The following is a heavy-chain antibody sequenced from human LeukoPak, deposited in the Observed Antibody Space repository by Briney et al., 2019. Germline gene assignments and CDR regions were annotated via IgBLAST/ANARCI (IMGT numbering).Heavy chain of an antibody. CDR2: ISWNSGSA. Sequence: QPGRSLRLSCAASGFTFDDYSMHWVRQAPGKGLERVSGISWNSGSAGYADSVEGRFTISRDSAKNSLYLQMNSLRTEDTALYYCAKDRTYSAYAALDYWGQGTLVTVSS. CDR1: GFTFDDYS. V-gene: IGHV3-9*01. J-gene: IGHJ4*02. D-gene: IGHD5-12*01. CDR3: AKDRTYSAYAALDY.